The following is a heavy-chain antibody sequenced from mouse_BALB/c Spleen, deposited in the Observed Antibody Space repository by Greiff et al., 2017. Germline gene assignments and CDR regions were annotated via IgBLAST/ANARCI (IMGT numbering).Heavy chain of an antibody. CDR2: ISDGGSYT. CDR3: ARGFGRGAWFAY. CDR1: GFTFSDYY. V-gene: IGHV5-4*02. J-gene: IGHJ3*01. Sequence: EVNLVESGGGLVKPGGSLKLSCAASGFTFSDYYMYWVRQTPEKRLEWVATISDGGSYTYYPDSVKGRFTISRDNAKNNLYLQMSSLKSEDTAMYYCARGFGRGAWFAYWGQGTLVTVSA. D-gene: IGHD1-1*01.